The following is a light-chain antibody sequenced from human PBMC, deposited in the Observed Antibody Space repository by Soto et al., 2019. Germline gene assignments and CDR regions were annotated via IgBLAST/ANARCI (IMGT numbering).Light chain of an antibody. Sequence: QSALTQPPSASGAPGQSVTISCTGTSSDVGGDNYVSWYQQYPGTVPKLLIYAVSERPSGVPDRFSGSKSGTSASLTVSGLQAEDDYYYYCISYAVTAYVFGTGTKVTVL. CDR3: ISYAVTAYV. J-gene: IGLJ1*01. CDR2: AVS. CDR1: SSDVGGDNY. V-gene: IGLV2-8*01.